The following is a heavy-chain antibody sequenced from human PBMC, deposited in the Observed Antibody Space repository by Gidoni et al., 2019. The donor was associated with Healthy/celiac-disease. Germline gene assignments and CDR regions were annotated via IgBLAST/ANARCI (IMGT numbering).Heavy chain of an antibody. CDR1: GFTFSTYY. J-gene: IGHJ4*02. D-gene: IGHD2-2*01. CDR3: ALAHKYCSSTSCPFDS. CDR2: ISSSSSTI. Sequence: EVQLVASGGGLVQPGGSLRLSCAASGFTFSTYYMNWVRQAPGKGLEWVSYISSSSSTIYYADSVKGRFTISRENAKNSLYLQMNSLRAEDTAVYYCALAHKYCSSTSCPFDSWGQGTLVTVSS. V-gene: IGHV3-48*01.